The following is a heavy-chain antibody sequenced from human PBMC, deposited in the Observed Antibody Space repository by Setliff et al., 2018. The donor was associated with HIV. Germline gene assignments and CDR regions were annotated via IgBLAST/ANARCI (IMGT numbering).Heavy chain of an antibody. CDR1: GGPFSGYY. CDR3: ARGRAIHYYDSSGYNA. Sequence: SETLSLTCAVYGGPFSGYYWSWIRQPPGKGLEWIGEINHSGSTNYNPSLKSRVTISVDTSKNQFSLKLSSVTAADTAVYYCARGRAIHYYDSSGYNAWGQGTLVTVSS. V-gene: IGHV4-34*01. CDR2: INHSGST. J-gene: IGHJ5*02. D-gene: IGHD3-22*01.